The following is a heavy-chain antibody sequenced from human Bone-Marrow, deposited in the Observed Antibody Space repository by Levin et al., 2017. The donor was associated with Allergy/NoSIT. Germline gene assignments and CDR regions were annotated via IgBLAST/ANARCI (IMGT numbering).Heavy chain of an antibody. CDR2: IKSKTDGGTT. CDR3: TTDPPYGDYVFAPFDY. J-gene: IGHJ4*02. Sequence: GESLKISCAASGFTFSNAWMSWVRQAPGKGLEWVGRIKSKTDGGTTDYAAPVKGRFTISRDDSKNTLYLQMNSLKTEDTAVYYCTTDPPYGDYVFAPFDYWGQGTLVTVSS. CDR1: GFTFSNAW. D-gene: IGHD4-17*01. V-gene: IGHV3-15*01.